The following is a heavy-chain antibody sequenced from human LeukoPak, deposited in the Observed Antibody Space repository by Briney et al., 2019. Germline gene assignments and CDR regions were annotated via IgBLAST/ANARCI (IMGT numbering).Heavy chain of an antibody. D-gene: IGHD3-22*01. V-gene: IGHV3-7*01. CDR2: IKQDGSEK. CDR1: GFTFSSYW. J-gene: IGHJ4*02. Sequence: GGSLRLSCAASGFTFSSYWMSWVRQAPGKGLEWVANIKQDGSEKYYVDSVKGRFTISRDNAKNSLYLQMNSLRAEDTAVYYCARDRYYYDSSGSPRFDYWGQGTLVTVSS. CDR3: ARDRYYYDSSGSPRFDY.